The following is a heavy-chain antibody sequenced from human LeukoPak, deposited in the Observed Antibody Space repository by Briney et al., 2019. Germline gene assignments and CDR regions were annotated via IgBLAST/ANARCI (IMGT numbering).Heavy chain of an antibody. V-gene: IGHV5-51*01. CDR2: IYPGDSDT. CDR1: GYSFTNFW. Sequence: GESLKISCKGSGYSFTNFWIGWVRPMPGKGLEWMGIIYPGDSDTRYSPSFQGQVTISADKSISTAYLQWSSLKASDTAMYYCATRTYCSSTSCPPGPWFDPWGQGTLVTPSS. CDR3: ATRTYCSSTSCPPGPWFDP. J-gene: IGHJ5*02. D-gene: IGHD2-2*01.